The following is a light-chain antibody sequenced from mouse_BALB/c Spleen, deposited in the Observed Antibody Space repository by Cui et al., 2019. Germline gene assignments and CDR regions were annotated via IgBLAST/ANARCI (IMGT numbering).Light chain of an antibody. CDR1: QGISSN. J-gene: IGKJ1*01. CDR3: VQYAQFPRT. Sequence: DILMTQSPSSMSVSLGDTVSITCHASQGISSNIGWLQQKPGKSFKGLIYHGTNLEDGVPSRFSGSGSGADYSLTISSLESEDFADYYCVQYAQFPRTFGGGTKLDIK. V-gene: IGKV14-100*01. CDR2: HGT.